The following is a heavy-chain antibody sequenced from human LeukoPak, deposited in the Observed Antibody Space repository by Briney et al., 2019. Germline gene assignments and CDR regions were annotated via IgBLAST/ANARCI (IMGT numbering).Heavy chain of an antibody. J-gene: IGHJ6*03. CDR1: GYTFTSYD. CDR2: MNPNSGTT. Sequence: GASVKVSCKASGYTFTSYDINWVRQATGQGLEWMGWMNPNSGTTSYARQFKGGATMTRNTSISTAYMELSSLRSEDTAVYYCARAVTSYMDVWGKGTTVTVSS. V-gene: IGHV1-8*01. CDR3: ARAVTSYMDV.